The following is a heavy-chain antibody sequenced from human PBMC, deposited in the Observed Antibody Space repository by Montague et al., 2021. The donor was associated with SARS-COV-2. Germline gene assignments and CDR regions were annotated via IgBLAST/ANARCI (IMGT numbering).Heavy chain of an antibody. D-gene: IGHD4-17*01. CDR1: GGSISSYY. CDR3: AREPDYGDYFDY. CDR2: IYYSGST. Sequence: SETLSLTCTVSGGSISSYYWSWIRQPPGKGLEWIGYIYYSGSTNXNPSHKSRVTISVDTSKNQFSLKLSSVTAADTAVYYCAREPDYGDYFDYWGQGTLVTVSS. J-gene: IGHJ4*02. V-gene: IGHV4-59*01.